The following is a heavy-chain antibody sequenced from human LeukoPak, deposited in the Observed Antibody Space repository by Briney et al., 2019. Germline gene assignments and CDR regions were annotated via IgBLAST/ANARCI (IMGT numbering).Heavy chain of an antibody. CDR2: INYSGST. D-gene: IGHD3-10*01. J-gene: IGHJ4*02. Sequence: PSETLSLTCTVSGGSSSSYYWSWIRQPPGKGLEWIGYINYSGSTNYNPSLKSRVTISVDTSKNQFPLKLTSVTAADTAVYYCASGGPMVRVNSWGQGTLVTVSS. CDR1: GGSSSSYY. V-gene: IGHV4-59*01. CDR3: ASGGPMVRVNS.